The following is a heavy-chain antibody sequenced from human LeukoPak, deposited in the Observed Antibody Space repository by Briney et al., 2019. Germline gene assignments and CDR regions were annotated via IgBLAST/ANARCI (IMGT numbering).Heavy chain of an antibody. CDR3: AREYSGWFDY. CDR2: IYSGGCT. D-gene: IGHD6-19*01. V-gene: IGHV3-66*01. J-gene: IGHJ4*02. CDR1: GFTVSSNY. Sequence: GGSLRLSCAASGFTVSSNYMSWVRQAPGKGLEWVSVIYSGGCTYYADSVKGRFTISRDNSKNTLYLQMNSLRAEDTAVYYCAREYSGWFDYWGQGTLVTVSS.